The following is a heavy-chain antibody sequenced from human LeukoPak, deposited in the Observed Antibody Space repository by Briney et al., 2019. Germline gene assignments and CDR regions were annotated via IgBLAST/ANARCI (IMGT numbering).Heavy chain of an antibody. CDR3: TRNLDY. V-gene: IGHV3-30*02. CDR1: GFTFSRYG. Sequence: GGSLRPSCAAAGFTFSRYGMHCVRQAPGKGLEWVAFIRYDGSNKYYADSVKGRFTISRDNSKSTLYLQMNSLRAGDTAVYYCTRNLDYWGQGTLVTVSS. CDR2: IRYDGSNK. J-gene: IGHJ4*02.